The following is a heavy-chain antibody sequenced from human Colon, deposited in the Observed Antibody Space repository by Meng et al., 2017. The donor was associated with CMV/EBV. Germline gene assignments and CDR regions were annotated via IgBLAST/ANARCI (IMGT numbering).Heavy chain of an antibody. CDR2: ISRSGSTI. J-gene: IGHJ4*02. Sequence: GESLKISCAASGFTFSDYYMNWIRRAPGKGLEWVSHISRSGSTIHYADSMKGRFTISRDNAKQSLYLHMNSLRGEDTAVYYCAIKLGLAVADKREASSLGYWGQGTLVTVSS. V-gene: IGHV3-11*01. D-gene: IGHD6-19*01. CDR3: AIKLGLAVADKREASSLGY. CDR1: GFTFSDYY.